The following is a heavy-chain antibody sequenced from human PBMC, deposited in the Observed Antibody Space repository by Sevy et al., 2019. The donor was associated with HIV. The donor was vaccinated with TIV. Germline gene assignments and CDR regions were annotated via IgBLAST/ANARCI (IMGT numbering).Heavy chain of an antibody. CDR3: ARDGSSGGLFLKDYYYFGMDV. CDR2: ISYDGNNK. V-gene: IGHV3-30*03. Sequence: GGSLRLSCAASGFTFSSYAMHWVRQAPGKGLEWVAVISYDGNNKYADSVKGRFTISRYNSKNTLYLQMNSLRAEDTAVYYCARDGSSGGLFLKDYYYFGMDVWGQGTTVTVSS. D-gene: IGHD3-16*01. CDR1: GFTFSSYA. J-gene: IGHJ6*02.